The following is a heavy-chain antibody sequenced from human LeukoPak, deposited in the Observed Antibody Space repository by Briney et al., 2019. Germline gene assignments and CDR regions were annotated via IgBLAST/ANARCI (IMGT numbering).Heavy chain of an antibody. D-gene: IGHD3-22*01. Sequence: PSGTLSLTCAVSGGSISSSNWWSWVRQPPGKGLAWIGEIYHSGSTNYNPSLKSRVTISVDKSKNQFSLKLSSVTAADTAVYYCASRDSSGYYYLADAFDIWGQGTMVTVSS. CDR2: IYHSGST. CDR1: GGSISSSNW. CDR3: ASRDSSGYYYLADAFDI. V-gene: IGHV4-4*02. J-gene: IGHJ3*02.